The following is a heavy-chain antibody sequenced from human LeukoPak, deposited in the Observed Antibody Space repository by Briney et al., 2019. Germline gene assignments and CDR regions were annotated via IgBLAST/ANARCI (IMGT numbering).Heavy chain of an antibody. Sequence: GESLKISCKGSGYSFTSYWIGWVRQMPGKGLEWMGIIYPGDSDTRYSPSFQGQVTISADESISTAYLQWSSLKASDTAMYYCAREYDSSVSSSAFDIWGQGTMVTVSS. D-gene: IGHD3-22*01. J-gene: IGHJ3*02. V-gene: IGHV5-51*01. CDR3: AREYDSSVSSSAFDI. CDR1: GYSFTSYW. CDR2: IYPGDSDT.